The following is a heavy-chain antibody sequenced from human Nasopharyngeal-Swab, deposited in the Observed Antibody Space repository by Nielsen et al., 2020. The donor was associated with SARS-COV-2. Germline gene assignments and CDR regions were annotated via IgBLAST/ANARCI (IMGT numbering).Heavy chain of an antibody. CDR2: SYYSGST. V-gene: IGHV4-39*01. J-gene: IGHJ6*03. CDR3: ATYGYGSYYYYMDV. CDR1: GGSISSSSYY. D-gene: IGHD5-18*01. Sequence: GSLRLSCTVSGGSISSSSYYWGWIRQPPGKGLEWIGSSYYSGSTYYNPSLKSRVTISVDTSKNQFSLKLSSVTAADTAVYYCATYGYGSYYYYMDVWGKGTTVTVSS.